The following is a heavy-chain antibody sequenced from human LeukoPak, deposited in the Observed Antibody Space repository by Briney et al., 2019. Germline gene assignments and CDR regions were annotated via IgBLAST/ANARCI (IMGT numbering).Heavy chain of an antibody. D-gene: IGHD6-13*01. V-gene: IGHV1-2*02. CDR2: INPNSGGT. CDR1: GYTFTGCY. Sequence: ASVKVSCKASGYTFTGCYMHWVRQAPGQGLEWMGWINPNSGGTNYAQKFQGRVTMTRDTSISTAYMELSRLRSDDTAVYYCARVLSLPIAAAVSNWFDPWGQGTLVTVSS. CDR3: ARVLSLPIAAAVSNWFDP. J-gene: IGHJ5*02.